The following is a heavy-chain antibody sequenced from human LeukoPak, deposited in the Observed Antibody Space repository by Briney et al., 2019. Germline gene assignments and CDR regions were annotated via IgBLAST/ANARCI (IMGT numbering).Heavy chain of an antibody. J-gene: IGHJ4*02. CDR2: ISGSGGST. D-gene: IGHD2-15*01. V-gene: IGHV3-23*01. CDR3: AKDVWDIVVVVAAPVDY. Sequence: GGSLRLSCAGSGDGFTRHTMNWVRQAPGKGLEWVSAISGSGGSTYYADSVKGRFTISRDNSKNTLYLQMNSLRAEDTAVYYCAKDVWDIVVVVAAPVDYWGQGTLVTVSS. CDR1: GDGFTRHT.